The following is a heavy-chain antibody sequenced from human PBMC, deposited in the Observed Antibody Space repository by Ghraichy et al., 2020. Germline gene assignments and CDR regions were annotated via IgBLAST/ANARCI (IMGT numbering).Heavy chain of an antibody. CDR2: ISSSGSIT. Sequence: LSLTCAASGFTFSDYYMSWIRQAPGKGLEWVSYISSSGSITYYADSVKGRFTISRDNPKKSLFLQMNSLRAEDTAVYYCARRDEYTGYDYWGQGTTVTVSS. D-gene: IGHD5-12*01. CDR1: GFTFSDYY. V-gene: IGHV3-11*01. CDR3: ARRDEYTGYDY. J-gene: IGHJ6*02.